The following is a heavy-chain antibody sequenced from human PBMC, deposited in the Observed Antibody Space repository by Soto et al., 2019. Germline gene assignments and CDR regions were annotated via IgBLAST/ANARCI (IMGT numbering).Heavy chain of an antibody. CDR1: GGSISSGGYY. CDR3: ARETTVTTRSPGDYYYGMDV. D-gene: IGHD4-4*01. J-gene: IGHJ6*02. Sequence: PSETLSLTCTVSGGSISSGGYYWSWIRQHPGKGLEWIGYIYNSGSTYDNPSLKSRVTISVDTSKNQFSLKLSSVTAADTAVYYCARETTVTTRSPGDYYYGMDVWGQGTTVTVSS. V-gene: IGHV4-31*03. CDR2: IYNSGST.